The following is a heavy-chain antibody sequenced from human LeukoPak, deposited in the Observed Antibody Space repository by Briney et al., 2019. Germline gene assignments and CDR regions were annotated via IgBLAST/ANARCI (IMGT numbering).Heavy chain of an antibody. CDR1: GYTFTGYY. Sequence: ASVKVSCKASGYTFTGYYMHWVRQAPGQGLEWMGWINPNSGGTNYAQKFQGRVTMTRDTSISTAYMDLSRLRSDDTAVYYCARCGVVAVNWFDPWGQGTLSPSPQ. CDR2: INPNSGGT. J-gene: IGHJ5*02. CDR3: ARCGVVAVNWFDP. V-gene: IGHV1-2*02. D-gene: IGHD2-15*01.